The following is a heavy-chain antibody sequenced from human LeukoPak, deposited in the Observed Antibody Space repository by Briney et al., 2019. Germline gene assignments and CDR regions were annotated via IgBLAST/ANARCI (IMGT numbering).Heavy chain of an antibody. CDR3: GKGEGGYCSSTSCSTFFDY. J-gene: IGHJ4*02. Sequence: GGSLRLSCAASGFTFSSYAMNWVRQAPGKGLEWVSAISGGGESTYYADSVKGRFTISRDNSKNTLYLQMNSLRAEDTAVYYCGKGEGGYCSSTSCSTFFDYWGQGTLVTVSS. D-gene: IGHD2-2*01. V-gene: IGHV3-23*01. CDR2: ISGGGEST. CDR1: GFTFSSYA.